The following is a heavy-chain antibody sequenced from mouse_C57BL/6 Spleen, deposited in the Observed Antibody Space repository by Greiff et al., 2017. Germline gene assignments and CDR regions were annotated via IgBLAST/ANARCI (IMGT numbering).Heavy chain of an antibody. V-gene: IGHV1-80*01. D-gene: IGHD1-1*01. CDR2: IYPGDGDT. Sequence: QVQLKESGAELVKPGASVKISCKASGYAFSSYWMNWVKQRPGKGLEWIGQIYPGDGDTNYNGKFKGKATLTADKSSSTAYMQLSSLTSEDSAVYFCARGGSNQYYFDYWGQGTTLTVSS. CDR3: ARGGSNQYYFDY. CDR1: GYAFSSYW. J-gene: IGHJ2*01.